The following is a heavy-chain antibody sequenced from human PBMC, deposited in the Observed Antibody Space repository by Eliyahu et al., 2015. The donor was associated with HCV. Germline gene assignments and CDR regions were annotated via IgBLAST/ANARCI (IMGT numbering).Heavy chain of an antibody. CDR1: XFTFXXYX. CDR3: VKDRGDDGDYRSKNWFDP. V-gene: IGHV3-11*05. Sequence: QVQLVESGGGLVKPGGSLRLSCAASXFTFXXYXMSWIRXAPGKGLXWXSYISSSSSYTNYADSVKGRFTISRDNAKNSLYLQMNSLRAEDTAVYYCVKDRGDDGDYRSKNWFDPWGQGTLVTVSS. CDR2: ISSSSSYT. J-gene: IGHJ5*02. D-gene: IGHD4-17*01.